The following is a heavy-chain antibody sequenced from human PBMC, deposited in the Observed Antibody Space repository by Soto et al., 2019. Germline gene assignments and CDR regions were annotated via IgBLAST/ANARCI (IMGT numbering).Heavy chain of an antibody. CDR3: AREGRVGGIDY. V-gene: IGHV3-48*03. CDR2: ISSIGVAT. CDR1: GFTFSIHE. Sequence: GGSLRLSCTASGFTFSIHEMNWVRQAPGKGLEWVSYISSIGVATYYADSVKGRFTISRDNAKNSLYLQMNSLRAEDTAVYYCAREGRVGGIDYWGQGTPVTVSS. J-gene: IGHJ4*02. D-gene: IGHD6-19*01.